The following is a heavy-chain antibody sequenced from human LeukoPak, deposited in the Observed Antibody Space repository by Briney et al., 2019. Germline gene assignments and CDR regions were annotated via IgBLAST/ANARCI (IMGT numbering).Heavy chain of an antibody. D-gene: IGHD3-22*01. Sequence: PGGSLRLSCAASGFTFSSYAMSWVRQAPGKGLEWVAVISYDGSNKYYADSVKGRFTISRDNSKNTLYLQMNSLRAEDTAVYYCARVLSGEYYDSSGYYYWGQGTLVTVSS. CDR1: GFTFSSYA. V-gene: IGHV3-30-3*01. J-gene: IGHJ4*02. CDR2: ISYDGSNK. CDR3: ARVLSGEYYDSSGYYY.